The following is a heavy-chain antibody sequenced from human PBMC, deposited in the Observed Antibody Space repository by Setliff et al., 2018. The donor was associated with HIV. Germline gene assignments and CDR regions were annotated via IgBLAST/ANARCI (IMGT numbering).Heavy chain of an antibody. V-gene: IGHV4-34*01. J-gene: IGHJ6*03. CDR1: GGSFSGFY. CDR3: ARGPPAEDYYYYMDV. CDR2: VSHRGNT. Sequence: PSETLSLTCAVYGGSFSGFYWIWIRQPPRKGLEWIGEVSHRGNTEYNPFLRSRVTISVDTSKNQFSLNLTSVTAADTAVYYCARGPPAEDYYYYMDVWDKGTTVTVSS.